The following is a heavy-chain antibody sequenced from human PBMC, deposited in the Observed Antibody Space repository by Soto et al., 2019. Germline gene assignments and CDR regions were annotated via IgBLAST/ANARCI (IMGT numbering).Heavy chain of an antibody. V-gene: IGHV3-30*18. J-gene: IGHJ4*01. CDR3: AKEITVAGDLDY. D-gene: IGHD6-19*01. Sequence: SLRLSCVASGFSFSIYGIHLVRQAPGKGLEWVAVISNDGSKEYYADSVKGRFTISRDNSKNTLYLQMDSLRPEDTAFYYCAKEITVAGDLDYWGHGTLVTVSS. CDR2: ISNDGSKE. CDR1: GFSFSIYG.